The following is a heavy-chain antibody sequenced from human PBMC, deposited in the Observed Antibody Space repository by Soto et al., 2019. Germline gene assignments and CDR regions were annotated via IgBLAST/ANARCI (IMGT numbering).Heavy chain of an antibody. D-gene: IGHD7-27*01. CDR2: ISWNSGKI. CDR3: VQAQNWDPGDVSFDY. J-gene: IGHJ4*02. Sequence: EVQLVESGGXXVQPGRSLRLSCVASGFSFDDYVMHWVRQGPGKGLEWVSGISWNSGKIAYADSVQGRFTISRDNAKSSLFLQMNSLRPEDTALYYCVQAQNWDPGDVSFDYWGQGTLVTVSS. V-gene: IGHV3-9*01. CDR1: GFSFDDYV.